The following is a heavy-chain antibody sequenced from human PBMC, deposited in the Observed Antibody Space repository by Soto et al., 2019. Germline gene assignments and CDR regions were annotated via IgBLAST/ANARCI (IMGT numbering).Heavy chain of an antibody. V-gene: IGHV3-9*01. CDR3: AKGLIGYCSGGRCYMSAFDI. D-gene: IGHD2-15*01. Sequence: EVQLVESGGGLVQPGRSLRLSCAASGFTFDDYAMHWVRQAPGKGLEWVSGISWNSGSIGYADSVKGRFTISRDNAKNSLYLQMNSLRAEDTALYYCAKGLIGYCSGGRCYMSAFDIWGQGTMVTVSS. J-gene: IGHJ3*02. CDR2: ISWNSGSI. CDR1: GFTFDDYA.